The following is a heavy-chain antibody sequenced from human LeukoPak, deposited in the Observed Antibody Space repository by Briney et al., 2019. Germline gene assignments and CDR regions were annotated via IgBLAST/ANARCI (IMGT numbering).Heavy chain of an antibody. CDR1: GYTFTGYC. J-gene: IGHJ5*02. V-gene: IGHV1-2*02. CDR2: INPNNGGT. CDR3: ARDPRGYSGYENWFDP. Sequence: ASVKVSCKASGYTFTGYCIHWVRQAPGQGLEWMGWINPNNGGTNYAQRYQDRVTMTRDTSISTAYMELSSPRFDDTAVYYCARDPRGYSGYENWFDPWGQGTLVTVSS. D-gene: IGHD5-12*01.